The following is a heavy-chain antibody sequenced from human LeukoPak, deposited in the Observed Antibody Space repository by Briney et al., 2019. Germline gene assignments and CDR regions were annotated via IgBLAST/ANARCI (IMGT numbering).Heavy chain of an antibody. CDR2: ISWNSGSI. J-gene: IGHJ4*02. Sequence: GRSLRLSCAASGFTFDDYAMHWVRQAPGKGLEWVSGISWNSGSIGYADSVKGRFTISRDNAKNSLYLQMNSLRAEDTAVYYCARHRTASDYWGQGTLVTVSS. D-gene: IGHD3-16*02. CDR1: GFTFDDYA. V-gene: IGHV3-9*01. CDR3: ARHRTASDY.